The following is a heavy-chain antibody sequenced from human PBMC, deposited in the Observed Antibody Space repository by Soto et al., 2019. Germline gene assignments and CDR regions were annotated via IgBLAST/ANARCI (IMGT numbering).Heavy chain of an antibody. J-gene: IGHJ6*02. CDR1: GFTFSSYA. V-gene: IGHV3-23*01. CDR3: ASDYYGMDV. Sequence: PGGSLRLSCAASGFTFSSYAMSWVRQAPGKGPEWVSAISGSGGSTNYADSVKGRFTISRDNSKNTLDLQMNSLRAEDTAVYYCASDYYGMDVWGQGTTVTVSS. CDR2: ISGSGGST.